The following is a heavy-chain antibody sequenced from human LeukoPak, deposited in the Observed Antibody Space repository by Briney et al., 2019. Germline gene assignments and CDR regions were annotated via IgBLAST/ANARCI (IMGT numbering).Heavy chain of an antibody. V-gene: IGHV3-23*01. Sequence: GGSLRLSCAASGFTFSSYAMSWVRQAPGKGLEWVSAISGSGGSTYYADSVKGRFTISRDNSKNTLYLQMNSLRAEDTAVYYCARDSPYYYDSSGPGAFDIWGQGTMVTVSS. D-gene: IGHD3-22*01. J-gene: IGHJ3*02. CDR1: GFTFSSYA. CDR2: ISGSGGST. CDR3: ARDSPYYYDSSGPGAFDI.